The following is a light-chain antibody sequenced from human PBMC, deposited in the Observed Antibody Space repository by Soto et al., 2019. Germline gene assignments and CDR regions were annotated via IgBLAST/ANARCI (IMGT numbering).Light chain of an antibody. CDR2: DVT. J-gene: IGLJ3*02. CDR1: TSDVGGYKF. V-gene: IGLV2-11*02. CDR3: FSYAGGYSWV. Sequence: QSVLTQPRSVSGSPGQSVTISCTGTTSDVGGYKFVSWYQQHPGKAPKLLIHDVTQRPSGVPDRFSGSKSGNTASLTISGLQADDDADYFCFSYAGGYSWVFGGGTKLTVL.